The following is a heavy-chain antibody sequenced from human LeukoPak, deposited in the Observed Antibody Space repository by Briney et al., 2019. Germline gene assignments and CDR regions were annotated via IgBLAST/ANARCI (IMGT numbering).Heavy chain of an antibody. CDR3: AKDGRYYDILTESYYGMDV. V-gene: IGHV3-23*01. CDR1: GLTVSISY. CDR2: ISGSGGST. D-gene: IGHD3-9*01. J-gene: IGHJ6*04. Sequence: GGSLRLSCAASGLTVSISYMSWVRQAPGKGLEWVPAISGSGGSTYYADSVKGRFTISRDNSKNTLYLQMNSLRAEDTAVYYCAKDGRYYDILTESYYGMDVWGKGTTVTVSS.